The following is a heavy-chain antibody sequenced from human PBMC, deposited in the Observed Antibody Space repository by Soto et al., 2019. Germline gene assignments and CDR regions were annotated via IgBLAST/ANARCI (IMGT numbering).Heavy chain of an antibody. CDR3: AHRRGAPGRFDS. V-gene: IGHV2-5*02. J-gene: IGHJ4*02. CDR2: IYWDDDQ. D-gene: IGHD2-2*01. Sequence: QITLKESGPTLVKPTQTLTLTCTFSGFSLTTNGVGVGWIRQPPGKALDWLALIYWDDDQLSSPSLKSRLTISPDTSKNQVVLTMTNMDPVDTATYYWAHRRGAPGRFDSWGQGNLVTVSS. CDR1: GFSLTTNGVG.